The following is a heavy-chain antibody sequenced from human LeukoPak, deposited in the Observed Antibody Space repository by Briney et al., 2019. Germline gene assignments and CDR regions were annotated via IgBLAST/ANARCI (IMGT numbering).Heavy chain of an antibody. CDR2: IYHSGST. CDR3: ATTAAAGTRLAWFDP. V-gene: IGHV4-4*02. Sequence: PSETLSLTCVVSGGSISSYNWWGWVRQPPGKGLEWIGEIYHSGSTNYNPSPKSRVTISLDKSKNQFSLKLSSVTAADTAVYYCATTAAAGTRLAWFDPWGQGTLVTVSS. CDR1: GGSISSYNW. D-gene: IGHD6-13*01. J-gene: IGHJ5*02.